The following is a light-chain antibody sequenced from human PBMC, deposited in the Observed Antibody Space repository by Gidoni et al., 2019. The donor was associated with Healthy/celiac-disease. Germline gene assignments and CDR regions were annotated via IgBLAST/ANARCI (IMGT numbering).Light chain of an antibody. CDR1: QSVLYSSNNKNY. CDR3: QQYYSTPPT. CDR2: WAS. V-gene: IGKV4-1*01. Sequence: DIGMNQSPDSLDVSLGERATIHCKSSQSVLYSSNNKNYLAWYQQKPGQPPKLLIYWASTRESGVPDRFSGSGSGTDFTLTISSLQAEDVAVYYCQQYYSTPPTFGQGTRLEIK. J-gene: IGKJ5*01.